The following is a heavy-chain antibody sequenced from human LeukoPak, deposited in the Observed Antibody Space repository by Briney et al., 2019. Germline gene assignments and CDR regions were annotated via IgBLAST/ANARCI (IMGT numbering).Heavy chain of an antibody. CDR3: ARLNGDIVAYTGFGDY. CDR1: GGTFSSYA. V-gene: IGHV1-69*01. D-gene: IGHD5-12*01. Sequence: ASVKVSCKASGGTFSSYAISWVRQAPGQGLDWMGGIIPIFGTANYAQKFHGRVPITADDSTSTAYMELSSLRSEDTAVYYCARLNGDIVAYTGFGDYWGQGTLVTVSS. J-gene: IGHJ4*02. CDR2: IIPIFGTA.